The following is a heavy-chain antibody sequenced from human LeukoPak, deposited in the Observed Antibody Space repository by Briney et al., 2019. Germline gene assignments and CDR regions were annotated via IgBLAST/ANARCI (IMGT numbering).Heavy chain of an antibody. D-gene: IGHD6-19*01. V-gene: IGHV4-39*01. Sequence: PSETLSLTCTISGGSISNSYTYYWGWTRQPPGKGLGWIGSIHYSGSTYYNPSLKSRVTLSVDTSKNQFSLKLSSVTAADTAVYFCARLVAVAGTSAWGQGTLVTVSS. J-gene: IGHJ5*02. CDR1: GGSISNSYTYY. CDR2: IHYSGST. CDR3: ARLVAVAGTSA.